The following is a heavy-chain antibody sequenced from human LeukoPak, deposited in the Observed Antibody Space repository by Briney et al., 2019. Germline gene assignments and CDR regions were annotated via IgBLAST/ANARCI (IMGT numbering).Heavy chain of an antibody. CDR3: AKLVGYDSSGNYFDY. D-gene: IGHD3-22*01. CDR1: GFTFSSYA. Sequence: GGALRLSCAASGFTFSSYAMSWVRQAPGKGREWVSVISGSGGSTYYADSVKGRFTISRDNSKNTLYLQMNSLRAEDTAVYYCAKLVGYDSSGNYFDYWGQGTLVTVSS. CDR2: ISGSGGST. J-gene: IGHJ4*02. V-gene: IGHV3-23*01.